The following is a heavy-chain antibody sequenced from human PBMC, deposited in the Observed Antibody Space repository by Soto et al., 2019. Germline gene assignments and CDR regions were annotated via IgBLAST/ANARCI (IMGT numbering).Heavy chain of an antibody. V-gene: IGHV3-74*01. CDR3: ATGGYSYGWGY. J-gene: IGHJ4*02. CDR2: VNPAGSAS. CDR1: GFTFSNYW. D-gene: IGHD5-18*01. Sequence: EGQLVESGGGLVQPGGSLRLSCVGSGFTFSNYWMHWVRQVPGKGPVWVSRVNPAGSASSYADFVKGRFTVSRDNAKNTLYLKMNSLSADDTAVYYCATGGYSYGWGYWGQGTLVTVSS.